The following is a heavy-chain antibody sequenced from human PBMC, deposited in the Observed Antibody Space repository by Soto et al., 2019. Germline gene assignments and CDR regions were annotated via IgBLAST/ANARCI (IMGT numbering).Heavy chain of an antibody. D-gene: IGHD3-10*01. CDR3: AALRFGEYPSPFDY. J-gene: IGHJ4*02. CDR2: IYHSGST. Sequence: SETLSLTCAVSGGSISSGGYSWSWIRQPPGKGLEWIGYIYHSGSTYYNPSLKSRVTISVDRSKNQFSLKLSSVTAADTAVYYCAALRFGEYPSPFDYWGQGTLVTVSS. V-gene: IGHV4-30-2*01. CDR1: GGSISSGGYS.